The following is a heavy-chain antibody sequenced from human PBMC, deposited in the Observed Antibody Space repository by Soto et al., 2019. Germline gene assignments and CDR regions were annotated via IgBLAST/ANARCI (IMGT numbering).Heavy chain of an antibody. Sequence: EVQLVESGGGLVQPGGSLRLSCAASGFTFSSYSMNWVRQAPGKGLEWVSYISSSSSTIYYADSVKGRFTISRDNAKNSLYLQMNSLSDEDTAVYYCASGKDDAEGGYWGQGTLVTVSS. D-gene: IGHD1-1*01. J-gene: IGHJ4*02. CDR1: GFTFSSYS. V-gene: IGHV3-48*02. CDR2: ISSSSSTI. CDR3: ASGKDDAEGGY.